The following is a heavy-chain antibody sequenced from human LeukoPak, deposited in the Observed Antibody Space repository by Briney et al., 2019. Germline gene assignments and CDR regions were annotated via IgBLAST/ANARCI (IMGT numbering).Heavy chain of an antibody. J-gene: IGHJ4*02. CDR3: ARGIKVLRDGYNYLDY. Sequence: SETLSLTCTVSGGSISSHYWSWIRQPPGKGLEWIGYIYYSGSTTYNPSLKSRVTISADTSKNQVSLKLSSVTAADAAVYYCARGIKVLRDGYNYLDYWGQGTLVTVSS. CDR1: GGSISSHY. V-gene: IGHV4-59*11. CDR2: IYYSGST. D-gene: IGHD5-24*01.